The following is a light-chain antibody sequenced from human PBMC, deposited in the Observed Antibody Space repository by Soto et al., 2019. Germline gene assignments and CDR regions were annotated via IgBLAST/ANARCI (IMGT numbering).Light chain of an antibody. J-gene: IGKJ1*01. CDR3: QQDYIYPRA. CDR1: QSITTW. CDR2: DVS. Sequence: IKMTKSPSTVSAYVGDSVTITCRASQSITTWLAWYQQRPGKAPKLLIYDVSSLQSGVPSRFSGSGSGTEFTLTISSLQPDDFATYYCQQDYIYPRAFGQGSMVDVK. V-gene: IGKV1-5*01.